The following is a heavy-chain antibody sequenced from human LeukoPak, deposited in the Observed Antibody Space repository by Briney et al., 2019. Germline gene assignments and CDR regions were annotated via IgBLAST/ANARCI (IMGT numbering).Heavy chain of an antibody. Sequence: ASVKVSCKASGYTFTNYAIHWVRQAPGQSLEWMGQINGGLENTKYSQRFLGRVTITRDISANTAYMELSSLTSEDTAVYYCARAEDLLSYGHNKHCLDVWGQGTTVIVSS. D-gene: IGHD3-10*01. J-gene: IGHJ6*02. V-gene: IGHV1-3*01. CDR2: INGGLENT. CDR3: ARAEDLLSYGHNKHCLDV. CDR1: GYTFTNYA.